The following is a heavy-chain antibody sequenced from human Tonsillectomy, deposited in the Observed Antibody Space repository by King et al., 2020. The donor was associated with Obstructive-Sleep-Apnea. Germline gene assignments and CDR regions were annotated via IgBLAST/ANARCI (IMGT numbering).Heavy chain of an antibody. J-gene: IGHJ4*02. Sequence: VQLVESGAEVKKPGASVKVSCKASGYTFTGYYMHWVRQAPGQGLEWMGWINPNSGATTYAQKFQGRVTMTRDTSISTAYMVLSSRRSDDTAVYYCATVAVSTAIFYFDYWGQGTLVTVSS. CDR2: INPNSGAT. CDR1: GYTFTGYY. D-gene: IGHD3-3*01. V-gene: IGHV1-2*02. CDR3: ATVAVSTAIFYFDY.